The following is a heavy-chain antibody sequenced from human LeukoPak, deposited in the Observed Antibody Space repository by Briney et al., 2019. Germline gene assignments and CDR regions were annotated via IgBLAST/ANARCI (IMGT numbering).Heavy chain of an antibody. CDR2: IYPDDSDT. CDR3: ARSLAAAPVDY. D-gene: IGHD6-13*01. J-gene: IGHJ4*02. CDR1: GHSFTTHW. V-gene: IGHV5-51*01. Sequence: ESLKISCKGSGHSFTTHWIGWVRQMPGKGLEWMGIIYPDDSDTRYSPSFQGQVTISADKSISTAYLQWSSLKASDTAMYYCARSLAAAPVDYWGQGTLVTVSS.